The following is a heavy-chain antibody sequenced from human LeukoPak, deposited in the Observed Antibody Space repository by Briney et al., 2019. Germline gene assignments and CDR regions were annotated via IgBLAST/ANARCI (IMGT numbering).Heavy chain of an antibody. V-gene: IGHV4-34*01. CDR3: AGDYGDYTNRY. CDR2: SKHREST. J-gene: IGHJ4*02. Sequence: RSETLSLTCAAHGESLSKYYWTWIRRSPGKGLKWLGESKHRESTNLNPSLKRRVTLSVDTSKNQFSLKLSSVTAADTAVYYCAGDYGDYTNRYWGQGTLVIVS. CDR1: GESLSKYY. D-gene: IGHD4-17*01.